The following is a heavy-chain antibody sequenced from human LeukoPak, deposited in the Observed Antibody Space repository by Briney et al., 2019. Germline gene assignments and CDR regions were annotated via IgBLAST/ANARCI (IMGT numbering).Heavy chain of an antibody. CDR3: ARDPSNTSGWYIYFDF. Sequence: GASVKVSCKTSGYSFTHYAISWVRQAPGQGLEWMGWISTYNGDTKYAQKLQGRFTMTSDTSTNTVYMELRSLTSDDTAVYYCARDPSNTSGWYIYFDFWGQGTLVTVSS. CDR2: ISTYNGDT. D-gene: IGHD6-19*01. V-gene: IGHV1-18*01. CDR1: GYSFTHYA. J-gene: IGHJ4*02.